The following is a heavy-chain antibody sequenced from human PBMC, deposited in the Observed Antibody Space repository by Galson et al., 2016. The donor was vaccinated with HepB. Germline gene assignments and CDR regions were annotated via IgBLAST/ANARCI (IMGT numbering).Heavy chain of an antibody. V-gene: IGHV1-18*01. J-gene: IGHJ4*02. CDR3: ARDYYYDSSGYYRPYDY. Sequence: SVKVSCKASGYTFIGYAISWVRQAPGQGLEWMGWISTINGYTNYAQKIQGRVTMTTDSSTTTAYMELRSLRPDDTAFYYCARDYYYDSSGYYRPYDYWGQGTLVTVSS. CDR1: GYTFIGYA. D-gene: IGHD3-22*01. CDR2: ISTINGYT.